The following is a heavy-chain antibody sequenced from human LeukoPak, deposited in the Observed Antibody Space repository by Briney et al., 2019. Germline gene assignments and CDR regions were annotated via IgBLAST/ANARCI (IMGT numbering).Heavy chain of an antibody. CDR3: ARRGDILTGFDY. CDR2: INHSGST. CDR1: GGSFSGYY. V-gene: IGHV4-34*01. J-gene: IGHJ4*02. Sequence: SETLSLTCAVYGGSFSGYYWSWIRQPPGKGLEWIGEINHSGSTNYNPSLKSRVTISVDTSKNQFSLKLSSVTAADTAVYYCARRGDILTGFDYWGQGTLVTVSS. D-gene: IGHD3-9*01.